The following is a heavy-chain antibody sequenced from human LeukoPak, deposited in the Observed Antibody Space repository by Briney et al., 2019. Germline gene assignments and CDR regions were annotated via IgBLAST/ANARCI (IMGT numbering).Heavy chain of an antibody. J-gene: IGHJ4*02. Sequence: SVKVSCKASGGTFSSYAISWVRQAPGQGLEWMGGIIPIFGTANYAQKFQGSVTITADESTSTAYMELSSLRSEDTAVYYCAIFGVVKRTFDYWGQGTLVTVSS. D-gene: IGHD3-3*01. V-gene: IGHV1-69*13. CDR1: GGTFSSYA. CDR3: AIFGVVKRTFDY. CDR2: IIPIFGTA.